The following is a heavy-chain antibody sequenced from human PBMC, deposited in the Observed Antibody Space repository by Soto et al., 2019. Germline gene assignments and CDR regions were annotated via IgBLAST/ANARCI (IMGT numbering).Heavy chain of an antibody. CDR2: ISPYNGNT. CDR1: GYTFVSYG. Sequence: QVQLVQSAAEVKKPGASVKVSCKTSGYTFVSYGISWVRQAPGQGLEWMGWISPYNGNTNFAQRFQGRVTLTTDTAPDSGYMDLGSLKSDDTAVYYCARDQYFFDSSGYDEPWGQGTLITVSS. CDR3: ARDQYFFDSSGYDEP. V-gene: IGHV1-18*04. J-gene: IGHJ5*02. D-gene: IGHD3-22*01.